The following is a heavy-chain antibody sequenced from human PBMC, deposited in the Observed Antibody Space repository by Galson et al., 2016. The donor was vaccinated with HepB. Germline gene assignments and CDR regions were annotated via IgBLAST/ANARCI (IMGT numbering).Heavy chain of an antibody. CDR2: IYFSGRT. CDR3: ARGHPPGYCSGCHCY. J-gene: IGHJ4*02. V-gene: IGHV4-59*01. CDR1: GGPISSYF. D-gene: IGHD2-15*01. Sequence: LTCNVSGGPISSYFWSWIRQPPGKGLEWIGYIYFSGRTNYNPSLKSRVPMSVDTSNNQFSLRLTSVTAADTAVYYCARGHPPGYCSGCHCYWRRGILVSVSS.